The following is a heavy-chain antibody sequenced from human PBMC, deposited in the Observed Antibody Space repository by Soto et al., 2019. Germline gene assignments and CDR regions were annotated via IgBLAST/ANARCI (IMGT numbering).Heavy chain of an antibody. CDR2: IYYSGST. Sequence: SETMSVPGTVSGGTVSSGSCYWSWIRQPPGKGLEWIGYIYYSGSTNYNPSLKSRVTISVDTSKNQFSLKLSSVTAADTAVYYCARVPDRWGQGTLVTVSS. CDR3: ARVPDR. D-gene: IGHD2-2*01. V-gene: IGHV4-61*01. J-gene: IGHJ5*02. CDR1: GGTVSSGSCY.